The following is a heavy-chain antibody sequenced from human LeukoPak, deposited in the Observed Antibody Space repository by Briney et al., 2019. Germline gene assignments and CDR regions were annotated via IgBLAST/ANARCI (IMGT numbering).Heavy chain of an antibody. CDR3: ARHIATIAAADVDY. Sequence: KPGGSLRLSCAASGFTFSSYSMNWVRQAPGKGLEWVSSISSSSSYIYYADSVKGRFTISRDNAKNSLYLQMNSLRAEDTAVYYCARHIATIAAADVDYWGQGTLVTVSS. CDR2: ISSSSSYI. J-gene: IGHJ4*02. D-gene: IGHD6-13*01. V-gene: IGHV3-21*01. CDR1: GFTFSSYS.